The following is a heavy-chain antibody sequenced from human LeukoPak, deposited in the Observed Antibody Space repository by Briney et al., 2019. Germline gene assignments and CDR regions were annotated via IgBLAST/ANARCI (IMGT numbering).Heavy chain of an antibody. D-gene: IGHD1-26*01. J-gene: IGHJ4*02. CDR2: ISAYNGNT. CDR1: GYTFTSYG. CDR3: AREGYSGSYGTNTRDY. V-gene: IGHV1-18*01. Sequence: ASVKVSCKASGYTFTSYGITWVRQAPGQGLEWMGWISAYNGNTNYAQKLQGRVTMTTDTSTSTAYMELRSLRSDDTAVYYCAREGYSGSYGTNTRDYWGQGTLVTVSS.